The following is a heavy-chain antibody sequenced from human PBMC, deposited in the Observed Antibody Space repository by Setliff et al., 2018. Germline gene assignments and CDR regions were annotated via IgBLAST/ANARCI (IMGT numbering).Heavy chain of an antibody. D-gene: IGHD2-15*01. J-gene: IGHJ4*02. CDR2: INPNDGYT. CDR3: IVNMVRPVTGLDS. V-gene: IGHV1-46*01. Sequence: ASVKVSCKASGHSHTSNHFHWGRQAPGKGLEWMGTINPNDGYTIYAPAFQGRVAMTTDTSTGTAYMELSGLTSADTAIYYCIVNMVRPVTGLDSWGPGTLVTVSS. CDR1: GHSHTSNH.